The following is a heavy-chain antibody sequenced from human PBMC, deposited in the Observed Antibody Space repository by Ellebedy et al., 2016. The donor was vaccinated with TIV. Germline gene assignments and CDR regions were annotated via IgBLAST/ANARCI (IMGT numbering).Heavy chain of an antibody. Sequence: SVKVSXXASGYTFTSYGISWVRQAPGQGLEWMGGIIPIFGTANYAQKFQGRVTITADESTSTAYMELSSLRSEDTAVYYCAGRGSSIAARPVWAYGMDVWGQGTTVTVSS. V-gene: IGHV1-69*13. J-gene: IGHJ6*02. D-gene: IGHD6-6*01. CDR2: IIPIFGTA. CDR1: GYTFTSYG. CDR3: AGRGSSIAARPVWAYGMDV.